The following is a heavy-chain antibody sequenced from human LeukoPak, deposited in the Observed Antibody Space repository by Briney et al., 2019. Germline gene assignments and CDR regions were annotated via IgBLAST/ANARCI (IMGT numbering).Heavy chain of an antibody. V-gene: IGHV4-34*01. D-gene: IGHD6-19*01. CDR2: INHSGST. CDR3: ARGRSGWSPFDY. CDR1: GGSFSGYY. Sequence: PSETLSLTCAVYGGSFSGYYWSWIRQPPGKGLEWIGEINHSGSTNYNPSLKSRVTISVDTSKNQFSLKLSSVTAADTAVYYCARGRSGWSPFDYWGQGTLVTVSS. J-gene: IGHJ4*02.